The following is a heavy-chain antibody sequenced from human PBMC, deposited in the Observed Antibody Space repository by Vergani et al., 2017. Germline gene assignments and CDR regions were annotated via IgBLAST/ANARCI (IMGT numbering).Heavy chain of an antibody. V-gene: IGHV1-18*04. J-gene: IGHJ5*02. CDR2: ISAYNGNT. Sequence: QVQLVQSGAEVKKPGASVKVSCKASGYTFTGYYMHWVRQAPGQGLEWMGWISAYNGNTNYAQKLQGRVTMTTDTSTSTAYMELRSLRSDDTAVYYCARGVTYIAAVPFDPWGQGTLVTVSS. CDR1: GYTFTGYY. D-gene: IGHD6-13*01. CDR3: ARGVTYIAAVPFDP.